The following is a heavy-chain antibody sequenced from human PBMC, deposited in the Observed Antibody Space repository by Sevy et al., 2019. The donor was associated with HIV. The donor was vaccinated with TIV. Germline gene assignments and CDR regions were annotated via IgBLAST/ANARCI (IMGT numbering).Heavy chain of an antibody. J-gene: IGHJ4*02. CDR2: TYYRSKWYN. V-gene: IGHV6-1*01. Sequence: KQSQTLSLTCAISGDSVSSNSAAWNWIRQSPSRGLEWLGRTYYRSKWYNDYAVSVKSRITINPDTSKNQFSLQLNSVTPGDTAVYYCARDRWELLHNYFDYWGQGTLVTVSS. D-gene: IGHD1-26*01. CDR1: GDSVSSNSAA. CDR3: ARDRWELLHNYFDY.